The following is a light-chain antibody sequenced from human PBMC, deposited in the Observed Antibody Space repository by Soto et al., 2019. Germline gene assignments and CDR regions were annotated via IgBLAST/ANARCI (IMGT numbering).Light chain of an antibody. CDR2: DVA. V-gene: IGLV2-11*01. CDR1: GNDVGAYNY. Sequence: QSVLTQPRSVSGSPGQSVTISCTGTGNDVGAYNYVSWYQQHPGRPPKLMIYDVASWPSGVPDRFSGSKSGNTASLTISGLQAEDEADYFCCSYAGGYTYHFGTGTKVTVL. CDR3: CSYAGGYTYH. J-gene: IGLJ1*01.